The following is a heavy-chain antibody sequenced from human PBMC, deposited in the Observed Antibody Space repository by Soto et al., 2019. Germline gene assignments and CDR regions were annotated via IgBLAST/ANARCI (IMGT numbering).Heavy chain of an antibody. CDR1: GFTFSSYS. CDR2: ISSSSIYI. CDR3: ASWRGRRIDY. Sequence: EVQLVESGGGLVKPGGSLRLSCAASGFTFSSYSMNWVRQAPGKGLEWVSSISSSSIYIYYADSVKGRFTISRDNAKNSLYLQMNSLRAEDTAVYYCASWRGRRIDYWGQGTLVTVSS. J-gene: IGHJ4*02. V-gene: IGHV3-21*01. D-gene: IGHD2-15*01.